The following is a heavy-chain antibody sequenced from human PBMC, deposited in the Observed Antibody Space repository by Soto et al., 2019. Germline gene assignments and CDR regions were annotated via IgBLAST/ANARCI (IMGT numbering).Heavy chain of an antibody. Sequence: XVSLRLSCGASGFTFSSHAMTWVRQAPGKGLEWVSGISGSGDSTYYADSVKGRFSMSRDNSKNTLYLQMRSLRAEDTAVYYCATGVRGVPYYFDYWGQGTLVTVSS. D-gene: IGHD3-10*02. V-gene: IGHV3-23*01. CDR1: GFTFSSHA. CDR2: ISGSGDST. J-gene: IGHJ4*02. CDR3: ATGVRGVPYYFDY.